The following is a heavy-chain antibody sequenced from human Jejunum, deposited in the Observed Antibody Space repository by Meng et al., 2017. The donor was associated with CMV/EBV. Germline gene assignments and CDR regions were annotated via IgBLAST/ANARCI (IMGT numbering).Heavy chain of an antibody. Sequence: GFAFSDYWMDWGRQIPGKGLEWVSIIYGGGSTKIYADSVKGRFTISRDDSKNMLYLQMDSLRVEDTALYFCAKDTVPDSRFNFDHWGRGTLVTISS. J-gene: IGHJ4*02. D-gene: IGHD2-21*02. CDR3: AKDTVPDSRFNFDH. CDR1: GFAFSDYW. CDR2: IYGGGSTK. V-gene: IGHV3-23*03.